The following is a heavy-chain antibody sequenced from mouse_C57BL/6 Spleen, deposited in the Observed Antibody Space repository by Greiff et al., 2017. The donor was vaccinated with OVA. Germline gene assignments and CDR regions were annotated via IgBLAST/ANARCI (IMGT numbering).Heavy chain of an antibody. V-gene: IGHV1-61*01. J-gene: IGHJ3*01. CDR1: GYTFTSYW. D-gene: IGHD1-1*01. Sequence: VQLQQPGAELVRPGSSVKLSCKASGYTFTSYWMDWVKQRPGQGLEWIGNIYPSDSDTHYHQKFKDKATLTVDKTSSTAYMQLGSLTSEDSAVYYCARKEDYYCSSSWFAYWGQGTLVTVSA. CDR2: IYPSDSDT. CDR3: ARKEDYYCSSSWFAY.